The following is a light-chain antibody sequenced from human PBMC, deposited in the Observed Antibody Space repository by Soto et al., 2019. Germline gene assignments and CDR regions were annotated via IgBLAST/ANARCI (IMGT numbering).Light chain of an antibody. CDR2: EVT. J-gene: IGLJ1*01. CDR1: SSDVGGHNY. CDR3: SSYTFTSTLCV. Sequence: QSALTQPASVSGSPGQSITISCTGSSSDVGGHNYVSWYQQHPGKAPKLMIYEVTKRPSGVSNRSSGSKSGNTASLTISGLXAEDEADYYCSSYTFTSTLCVFGTGTKVTVL. V-gene: IGLV2-14*01.